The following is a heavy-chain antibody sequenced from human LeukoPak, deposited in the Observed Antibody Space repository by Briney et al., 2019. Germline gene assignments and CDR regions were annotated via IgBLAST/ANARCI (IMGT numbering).Heavy chain of an antibody. Sequence: GGSLRLSCAASGFTFSIYAMGWVRQAPGKGLEWVSTISDSGGRTYYADSVKGRFTISRDNSKKTLYLQMNNLRAEDTAVYYCARDLGSFYNVKAFDTWGQGTLVTVSS. D-gene: IGHD3-10*01. J-gene: IGHJ3*02. CDR3: ARDLGSFYNVKAFDT. V-gene: IGHV3-23*01. CDR2: ISDSGGRT. CDR1: GFTFSIYA.